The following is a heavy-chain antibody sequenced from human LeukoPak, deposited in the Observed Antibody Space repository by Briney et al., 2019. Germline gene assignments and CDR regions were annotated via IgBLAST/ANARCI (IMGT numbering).Heavy chain of an antibody. V-gene: IGHV3-48*02. J-gene: IGHJ4*02. Sequence: GGSLRLSCAASGFTFDDYAMHWVRQPPGKGLEWVSYISSSSSTIYYADSVKGRFTISRDNAKNSLYLQMNSLRDEDTAVYYCARDPVVVVVAIDYFDYWGQGTLVTVSS. CDR3: ARDPVVVVVAIDYFDY. D-gene: IGHD2-15*01. CDR2: ISSSSSTI. CDR1: GFTFDDYA.